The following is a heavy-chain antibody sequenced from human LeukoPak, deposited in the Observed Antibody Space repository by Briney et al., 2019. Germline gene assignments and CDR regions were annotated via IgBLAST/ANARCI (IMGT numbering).Heavy chain of an antibody. CDR3: ARGGGYYYDSSGYGPN. CDR2: INPNSGGT. Sequence: GASVKVSCKASGGTFNNYAFSWVRQAPGQGLEWMGWINPNSGGTNYAQKFQGRVTMTRDTSISTAYMELSRLRSDDTAVYYCARGGGYYYDSSGYGPNWGQGTLVTVSS. D-gene: IGHD3-22*01. V-gene: IGHV1-2*02. J-gene: IGHJ4*02. CDR1: GGTFNNYA.